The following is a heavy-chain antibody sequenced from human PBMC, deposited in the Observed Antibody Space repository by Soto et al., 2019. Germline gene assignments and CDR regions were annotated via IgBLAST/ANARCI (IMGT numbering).Heavy chain of an antibody. D-gene: IGHD6-13*01. Sequence: GGSLRLSCAASGFPFRNYAMSWVRQPPGKGPEWVSAITNSGDDTYHADSVKGRFTISRDNSKNTLYLQMNSLRAEDSAIYYCAKGSAAARPYYFDYWGQGALVTVSS. V-gene: IGHV3-23*01. CDR2: ITNSGDDT. CDR3: AKGSAAARPYYFDY. J-gene: IGHJ4*02. CDR1: GFPFRNYA.